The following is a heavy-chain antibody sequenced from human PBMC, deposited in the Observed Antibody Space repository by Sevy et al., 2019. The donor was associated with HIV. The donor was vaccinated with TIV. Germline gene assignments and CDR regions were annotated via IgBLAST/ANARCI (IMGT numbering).Heavy chain of an antibody. V-gene: IGHV3-7*03. CDR1: GFTFSSYW. Sequence: GGSLRLSCAASGFTFSSYWMSWVRQAPGKGLEWVANIKQDGSEKYYVDSVKGRFTISRDNAKNSLYLQMNSLRAEDTAVCYCARDEISYYYDSSGMGFDYWGQGTLVTVSS. J-gene: IGHJ4*02. CDR3: ARDEISYYYDSSGMGFDY. D-gene: IGHD3-22*01. CDR2: IKQDGSEK.